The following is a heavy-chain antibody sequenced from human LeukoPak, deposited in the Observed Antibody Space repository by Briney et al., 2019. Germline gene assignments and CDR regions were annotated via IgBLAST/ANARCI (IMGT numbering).Heavy chain of an antibody. CDR3: ARGLNSAIDF. CDR1: GFNFGSYW. V-gene: IGHV3-7*04. CDR2: IRGDGSDK. Sequence: GGSLRLSCAASGFNFGSYWMNWARQAPGKGPEWVANIRGDGSDKVYVGSVRGRFTISRDNADNSLYLQMNSLSVDDTAVYYCARGLNSAIDFWGQGTLVTVSS. J-gene: IGHJ4*02.